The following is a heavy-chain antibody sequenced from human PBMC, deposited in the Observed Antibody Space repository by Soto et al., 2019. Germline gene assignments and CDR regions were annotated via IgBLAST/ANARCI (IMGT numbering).Heavy chain of an antibody. CDR1: ESTVSRDW. Sequence: EVHLVESGGGLVQTGGSLRLSCAIFESTVSRDWMNWVRQAPGKGLEWVAHINQDGSEKYYVDSVKGRFTISRDNAKKSLYLQMNSLRPADTAVYDCSGGVGDAFWGQGTLVTVSS. J-gene: IGHJ4*02. D-gene: IGHD1-26*01. CDR3: SGGVGDAF. V-gene: IGHV3-7*04. CDR2: INQDGSEK.